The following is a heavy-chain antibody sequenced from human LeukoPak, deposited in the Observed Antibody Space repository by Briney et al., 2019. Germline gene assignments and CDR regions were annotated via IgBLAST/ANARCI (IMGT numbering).Heavy chain of an antibody. CDR2: IYYSGST. CDR1: GGSISSSSYY. V-gene: IGHV4-39*01. Sequence: SETLSLTCTVSGGSISSSSYYWGWIRQPPGKGLEWIGSIYYSGSTYYNPSLKSRVTISVDTSKNQFSLKLSSVTAADTAVYYCARQTVLEWFSLVDYWGQGTLVTVSS. D-gene: IGHD3-3*01. J-gene: IGHJ4*02. CDR3: ARQTVLEWFSLVDY.